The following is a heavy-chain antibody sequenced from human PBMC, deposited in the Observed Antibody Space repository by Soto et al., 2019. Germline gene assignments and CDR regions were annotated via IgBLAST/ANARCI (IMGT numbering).Heavy chain of an antibody. CDR1: GYSISSGYY. D-gene: IGHD3-3*01. CDR3: AREVTIFGVVMLNFDY. Sequence: SETLSLTCAVSGYSISSGYYWGWIRQPPGKGLEWIGSIYHSGSTYYNPSLKSRVTISVDTSKNQFSLKLSSVTAADTAVYYCAREVTIFGVVMLNFDYWGQGXLVTVYS. J-gene: IGHJ4*02. CDR2: IYHSGST. V-gene: IGHV4-38-2*02.